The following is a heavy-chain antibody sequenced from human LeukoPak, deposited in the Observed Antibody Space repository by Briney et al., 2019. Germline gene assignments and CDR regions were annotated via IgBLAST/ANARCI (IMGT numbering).Heavy chain of an antibody. CDR2: IIPIFGTA. D-gene: IGHD5-18*01. V-gene: IGHV1-69*13. CDR3: ARAGTVDTAMAGYY. CDR1: GGTFSSYA. Sequence: GASVKVSCKASGGTFSSYAISWVRQAPGQGLEWMGGIIPIFGTANYAQKFQGRVTITADESTSTAYMELSSLRSEDTAVYHCARAGTVDTAMAGYYWGQGTLVTVSS. J-gene: IGHJ4*02.